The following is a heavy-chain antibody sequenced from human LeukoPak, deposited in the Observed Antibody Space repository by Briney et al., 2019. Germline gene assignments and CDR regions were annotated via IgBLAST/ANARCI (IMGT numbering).Heavy chain of an antibody. V-gene: IGHV3-23*01. D-gene: IGHD2-15*01. CDR1: GFTFSSYA. Sequence: PGGSLRLSCAASGFTFSSYAMSWVRQAPGKGLEWVSAISASGGSTYYADSVKGRLTISRDNSKNTLYLQMNSLRAEDTAVYYCARACSDGSSYLAAFDIWGQGTMVTVSS. J-gene: IGHJ3*02. CDR3: ARACSDGSSYLAAFDI. CDR2: ISASGGST.